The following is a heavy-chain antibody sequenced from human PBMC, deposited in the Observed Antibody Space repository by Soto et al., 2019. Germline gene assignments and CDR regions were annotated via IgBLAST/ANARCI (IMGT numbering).Heavy chain of an antibody. Sequence: QVQLQESGPGLVKPSETLSLTCTVSGGSISSYYWSWIRQPPGKGLEWIGYIYYSGSTNYNPSLKSRVTIXXDXPXXQLSLQLSSVTAADTAVYYCASHAPGQWAGTWFDPWGQGTLVTVSP. CDR1: GGSISSYY. CDR3: ASHAPGQWAGTWFDP. CDR2: IYYSGST. D-gene: IGHD1-1*01. J-gene: IGHJ5*02. V-gene: IGHV4-59*08.